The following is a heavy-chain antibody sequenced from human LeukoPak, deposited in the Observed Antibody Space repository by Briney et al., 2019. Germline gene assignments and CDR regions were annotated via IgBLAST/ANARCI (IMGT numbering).Heavy chain of an antibody. Sequence: PGGSLRLSCAASGFIFTNYGMHWVRQAPGKGLEWVALIRNDESNKFYADSVKDRFTISRDNSKNTLYLQMNSLRVEDTAVYYCATGVAGYFDYWGQGTLVTVSS. J-gene: IGHJ4*02. CDR1: GFIFTNYG. CDR2: IRNDESNK. CDR3: ATGVAGYFDY. D-gene: IGHD6-19*01. V-gene: IGHV3-30*02.